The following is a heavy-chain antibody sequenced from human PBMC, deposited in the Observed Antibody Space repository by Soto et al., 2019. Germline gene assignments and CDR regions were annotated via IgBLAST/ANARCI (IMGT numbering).Heavy chain of an antibody. CDR1: GFTFSSYA. CDR2: ISGSGGST. V-gene: IGHV3-23*01. CDR3: GCLAWFGDPVPPFDC. J-gene: IGHJ4*02. D-gene: IGHD3-10*01. Sequence: PGGFLRLSCAASGFTFSSYAMSWVRQAPGKGLEWVSAISGSGGSTYYADSVKGRFTISRDNSKNMVYLQMDSLRAEDTAFYYCGCLAWFGDPVPPFDCWGQGFVVPVS.